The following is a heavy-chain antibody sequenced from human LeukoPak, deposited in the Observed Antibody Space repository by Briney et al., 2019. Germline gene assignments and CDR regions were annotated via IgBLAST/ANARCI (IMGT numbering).Heavy chain of an antibody. Sequence: ASVKVSCKASGYTFTSYHMHWVRQAPGQGLEWMGIINPSGGSTSYAQKFQGRVTMTRDMSTSTVYMELSSLRSEDTAVYYCARSFADVLSQAGGTWWFDPWGQGTLVTVSS. V-gene: IGHV1-46*01. D-gene: IGHD3-10*01. CDR1: GYTFTSYH. CDR2: INPSGGST. CDR3: ARSFADVLSQAGGTWWFDP. J-gene: IGHJ5*02.